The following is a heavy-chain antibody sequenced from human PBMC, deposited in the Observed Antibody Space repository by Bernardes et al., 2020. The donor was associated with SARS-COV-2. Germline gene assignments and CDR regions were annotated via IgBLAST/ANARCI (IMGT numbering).Heavy chain of an antibody. J-gene: IGHJ3*02. V-gene: IGHV1-46*01. CDR3: ARAGGGADALDI. D-gene: IGHD3-10*01. CDR1: GFTLTFFY. CDR2: LDPSDGTT. Sequence: ASVKVSRKASGFTLTFFYMHWVRQAPGQGLEWMGRLDPSDGTTKFAQKFQDRVTMTTDTSTSTVYMELSTLTSDDTAFYYCARAGGGADALDIWGQGTLLTVSS.